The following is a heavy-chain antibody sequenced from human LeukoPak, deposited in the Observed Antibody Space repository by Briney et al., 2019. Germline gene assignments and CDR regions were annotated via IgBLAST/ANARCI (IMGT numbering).Heavy chain of an antibody. V-gene: IGHV4-59*08. CDR2: IYYSGYT. CDR3: ARMGGGYYYYGMDV. Sequence: PSETLSLTCTVSGGPISNYYWSWIPQPPGKGLEWIGYIYYSGYTNYNPSLKSRVTISADTSRKQFSLKLSSVTVADTAVYCCARMGGGYYYYGMDVWGQGTTVTVSS. D-gene: IGHD2-15*01. J-gene: IGHJ6*02. CDR1: GGPISNYY.